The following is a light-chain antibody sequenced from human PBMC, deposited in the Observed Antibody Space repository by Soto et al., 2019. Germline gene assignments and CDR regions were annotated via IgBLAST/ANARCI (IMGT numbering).Light chain of an antibody. CDR3: QQSYSTPDT. V-gene: IGKV1-39*01. CDR1: QSISSY. Sequence: DIQMTQSPSSLSASVGDRVTITCRASQSISSYLNWYQQKPGKAPKLLIYAASNLQSGVPSRFSGSGSVTDFTLTISSLQPEDFATYYCQQSYSTPDTFGQGTKLEIK. CDR2: AAS. J-gene: IGKJ2*01.